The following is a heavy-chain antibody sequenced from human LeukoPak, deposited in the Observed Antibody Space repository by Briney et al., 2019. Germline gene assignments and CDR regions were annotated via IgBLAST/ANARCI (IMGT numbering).Heavy chain of an antibody. Sequence: SQTLSLTCTVSGGSISSDGYYWSWIRQHPGKGLEWIGYIYYSGSTYYNPSLKSRVTISVDTSKNQFSLKLSSVTAADTAVYYCARSYCTNGVCYTGDAFDIWGQGTMVTVSS. CDR2: IYYSGST. D-gene: IGHD2-8*01. CDR3: ARSYCTNGVCYTGDAFDI. J-gene: IGHJ3*02. CDR1: GGSISSDGYY. V-gene: IGHV4-31*03.